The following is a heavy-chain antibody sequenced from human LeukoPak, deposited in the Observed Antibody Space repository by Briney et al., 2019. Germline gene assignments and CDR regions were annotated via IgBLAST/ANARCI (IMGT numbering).Heavy chain of an antibody. D-gene: IGHD2-2*01. CDR3: ARPQTPDDAFDI. Sequence: TSETLSLACAVYGGSFSGIYWSWIRQPPGKGLEWIGEIKHSGSTNSNPSLKSRVTISVDTSKNQFSLKLDSVTAADTAVYFCARPQTPDDAFDIWGQGTLVTVSS. J-gene: IGHJ3*02. CDR1: GGSFSGIY. V-gene: IGHV4-34*01. CDR2: IKHSGST.